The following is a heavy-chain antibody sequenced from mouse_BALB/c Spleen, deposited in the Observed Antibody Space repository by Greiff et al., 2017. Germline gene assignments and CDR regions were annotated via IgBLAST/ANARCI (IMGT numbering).Heavy chain of an antibody. V-gene: IGHV14-3*02. CDR3: PHYYGYGYAY. CDR2: IDPANGNT. D-gene: IGHD1-2*01. J-gene: IGHJ3*01. Sequence: VQLQQSGAELVKPGASVKLSCTASGFNIKDTYMHWVKQRPEQGLEWIGRIDPANGNTKYDPKFQGKATITADTSSNTAYLQLSSLTSEDTAVYDCPHYYGYGYAYWGQGTLVTVSA. CDR1: GFNIKDTY.